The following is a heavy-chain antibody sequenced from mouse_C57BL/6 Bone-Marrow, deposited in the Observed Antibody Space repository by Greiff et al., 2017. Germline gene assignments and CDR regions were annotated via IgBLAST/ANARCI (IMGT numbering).Heavy chain of an antibody. D-gene: IGHD1-1*01. J-gene: IGHJ1*03. V-gene: IGHV5-6*01. Sequence: EVQGVESGGDLVKPGGSLKLSCAASGFTFSSYGMSWVRQTPDKRLEWVATISSGGSYTYYPDSVKGRFTISRDNAKNTLYLQMSSLKSEDTAMYYCARSYYGSYYWYFDVWGTGTTVTVSS. CDR3: ARSYYGSYYWYFDV. CDR2: ISSGGSYT. CDR1: GFTFSSYG.